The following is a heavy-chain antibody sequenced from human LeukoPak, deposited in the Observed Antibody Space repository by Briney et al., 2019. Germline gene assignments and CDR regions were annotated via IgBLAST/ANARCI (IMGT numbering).Heavy chain of an antibody. CDR3: ARGPTEVYYYYMDV. CDR2: IYTSGST. CDR1: GGSFSGYY. V-gene: IGHV4-59*10. Sequence: SETLSLTCAVYGGSFSGYYWSWIRQPAGKGLEWIGRIYTSGSTNYNPSLKSRVTISVDTSKNQFSLKLSSVTAADTAVYYCARGPTEVYYYYMDVWGKGTTVTISS. D-gene: IGHD1-26*01. J-gene: IGHJ6*03.